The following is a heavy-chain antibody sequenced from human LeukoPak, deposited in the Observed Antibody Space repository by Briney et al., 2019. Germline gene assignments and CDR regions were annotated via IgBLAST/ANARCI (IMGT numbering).Heavy chain of an antibody. Sequence: SETLSLTCSVSGSSVRTYFWSWIRQSPGKGLEWVGNIYYSGTTTFNPSLSSRVTISIDTSKNQVFLRLNAVSAADTAVYYCAREAPLYSGTAFDIWGQGTLVTVSS. CDR2: IYYSGTT. CDR3: AREAPLYSGTAFDI. D-gene: IGHD2-21*01. V-gene: IGHV4-59*02. J-gene: IGHJ3*02. CDR1: GSSVRTYF.